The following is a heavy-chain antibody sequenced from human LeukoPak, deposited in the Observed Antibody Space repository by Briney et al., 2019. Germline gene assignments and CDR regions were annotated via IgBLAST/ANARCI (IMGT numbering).Heavy chain of an antibody. V-gene: IGHV3-11*04. CDR2: ISRSGSTI. D-gene: IGHD3-22*01. CDR3: ARCRRNYDSSSYYYFLFDY. Sequence: GGSLRLSCAASGFTFSDYYMSGIPQAPGKGLVWVSYISRSGSTIYYAGSVKARFTNSRDNAKNSRYLQMNSLRAEDTAVYYCARCRRNYDSSSYYYFLFDYWGQGTLVTVSS. J-gene: IGHJ4*02. CDR1: GFTFSDYY.